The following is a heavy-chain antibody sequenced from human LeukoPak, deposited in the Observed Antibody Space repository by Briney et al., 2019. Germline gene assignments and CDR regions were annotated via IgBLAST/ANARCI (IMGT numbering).Heavy chain of an antibody. CDR3: ARRWISGVNYVSFDP. CDR1: GGSFSGYY. V-gene: IGHV4-34*01. J-gene: IGHJ5*02. D-gene: IGHD3-3*01. Sequence: SETLSLTCAVYGGSFSGYYWSWIRQPPGKGLEWIGEINHSGSTNYNPSLKSRVIISVDTSKNQFSLKLSSVTAADTAVYSCARRWISGVNYVSFDPWGQGTLVTVSS. CDR2: INHSGST.